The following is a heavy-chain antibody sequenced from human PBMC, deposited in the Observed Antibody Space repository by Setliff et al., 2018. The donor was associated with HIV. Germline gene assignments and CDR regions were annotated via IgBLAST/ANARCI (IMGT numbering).Heavy chain of an antibody. Sequence: ASVKVSCKASGYTFTSYAIHWVRQVPGQGPEWMGWINLVTGKTAYLQKFQGRVIITREISANTAYMEMSSLRSEDTAVYFCANGGSGGQFDHWGQGTLVTVSS. V-gene: IGHV1-3*01. CDR1: GYTFTSYA. CDR2: INLVTGKT. CDR3: ANGGSGGQFDH. J-gene: IGHJ4*02. D-gene: IGHD3-16*01.